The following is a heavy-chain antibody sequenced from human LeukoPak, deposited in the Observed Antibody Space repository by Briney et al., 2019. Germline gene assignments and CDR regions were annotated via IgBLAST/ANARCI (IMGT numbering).Heavy chain of an antibody. CDR3: AKRGTGHYYYGMDV. J-gene: IGHJ6*02. D-gene: IGHD2-8*02. CDR2: ISYDGSNK. Sequence: PGGSLRLSCAASGFTFSSYGMHWVRQAPGKGLEWEAVISYDGSNKYYADSVKGRFTISRDNSKNTLYLQMNSLRAEDTAVYYCAKRGTGHYYYGMDVWGQGTTVTVSS. V-gene: IGHV3-30*18. CDR1: GFTFSSYG.